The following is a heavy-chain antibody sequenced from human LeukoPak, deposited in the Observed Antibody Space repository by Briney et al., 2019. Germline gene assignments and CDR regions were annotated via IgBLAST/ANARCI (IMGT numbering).Heavy chain of an antibody. J-gene: IGHJ4*02. Sequence: PGGSLRLSCAASGFTFSSYAMSWVRQAPGKGLEWVSGISGSGGSTYYADSVKGRFTISRDNSKNTLYLRMNSLRAEDTAVYYCAKDPEEYDFWSGAYFDYWGQGTLVTVSS. CDR1: GFTFSSYA. V-gene: IGHV3-23*01. CDR3: AKDPEEYDFWSGAYFDY. CDR2: ISGSGGST. D-gene: IGHD3-3*01.